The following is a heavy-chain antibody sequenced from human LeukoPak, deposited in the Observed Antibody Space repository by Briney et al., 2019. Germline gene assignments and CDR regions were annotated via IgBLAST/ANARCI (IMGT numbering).Heavy chain of an antibody. J-gene: IGHJ4*02. Sequence: SETLSLTCTVSGGSISSGSYYWSWVRQPPGKGLEWIGEIYHSGSTNYNPSLKSRVTISVDKSKNQFSLKLSSVTAADTAVYYCARKTPIYCTNGVCSSFDYWGQGTLVTVSS. CDR3: ARKTPIYCTNGVCSSFDY. D-gene: IGHD2-8*01. CDR2: IYHSGST. V-gene: IGHV4-39*07. CDR1: GGSISSGSYY.